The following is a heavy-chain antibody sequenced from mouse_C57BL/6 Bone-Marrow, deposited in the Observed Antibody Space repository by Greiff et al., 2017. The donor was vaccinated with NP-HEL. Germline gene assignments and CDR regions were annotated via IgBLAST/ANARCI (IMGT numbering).Heavy chain of an antibody. CDR2: ISDGGSYT. CDR1: GFTFSSYA. V-gene: IGHV5-4*01. CDR3: ARDRTTVTLYYFDY. D-gene: IGHD1-2*01. J-gene: IGHJ2*01. Sequence: DVHLVESGGGLVKPGGSLKLSCAASGFTFSSYAMSWVRQTPEKRLEWVATISDGGSYTYYPDNVKGRFTISRDNAKNNLYLQMSHLKSEDTAMYYCARDRTTVTLYYFDYWGQGTTLTVSS.